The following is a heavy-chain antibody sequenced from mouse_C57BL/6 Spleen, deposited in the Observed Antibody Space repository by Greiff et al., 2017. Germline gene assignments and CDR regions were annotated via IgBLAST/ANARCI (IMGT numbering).Heavy chain of an antibody. J-gene: IGHJ2*01. Sequence: VQLQQPGAELVRPGTSVKLSCKASGYTFTSYWMHWVKQRPGQGLEWIGVIDPSDSYTNYNQKFKGKATLTVDTSSSTAYMQLSSLTSEDSAVYYCARHPFDYWGQGTTLTVSS. CDR3: ARHPFDY. CDR2: IDPSDSYT. V-gene: IGHV1-59*01. CDR1: GYTFTSYW.